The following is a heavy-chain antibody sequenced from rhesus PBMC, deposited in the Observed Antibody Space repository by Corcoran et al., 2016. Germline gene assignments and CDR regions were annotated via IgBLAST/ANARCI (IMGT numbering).Heavy chain of an antibody. J-gene: IGHJ4*01. CDR1: GGSISSSY. CDR3: ASESTNYAHLDY. CDR2: IYGSGSST. V-gene: IGHV4-169*02. D-gene: IGHD2-39*01. Sequence: QLQLQESGPGLVKPSETLSVTCAVSGGSISSSYWSWIRQAPGKGLEWIGYIYGSGSSTNYNPSFKSRVTLSVDTSKNQLSLKLSSVTAADTAVYYCASESTNYAHLDYWGQGVLVTVSS.